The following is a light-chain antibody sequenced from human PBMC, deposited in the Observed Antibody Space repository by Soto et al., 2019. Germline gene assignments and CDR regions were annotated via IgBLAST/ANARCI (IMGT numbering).Light chain of an antibody. Sequence: EIVLTQSPGTLSLSPGERATLSCRASQSVSSSYLAWYQQKPGQAPRLLIYGASSRATGIPDRFSGSGWGTDFPLIISRLEPEDFAVYYCQQYGSSPYTFGQGTKLEIK. V-gene: IGKV3-20*01. CDR2: GAS. CDR1: QSVSSSY. J-gene: IGKJ2*01. CDR3: QQYGSSPYT.